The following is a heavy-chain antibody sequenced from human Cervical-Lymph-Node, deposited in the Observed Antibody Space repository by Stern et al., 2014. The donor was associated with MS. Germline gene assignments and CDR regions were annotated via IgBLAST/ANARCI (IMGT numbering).Heavy chain of an antibody. CDR2: ISTDTGGA. D-gene: IGHD1-26*01. Sequence: QVQLVQSGAEVKKPGASVKVSCTASGYSFTAYFIHWVRQAPGKGLEWMGWISTDTGGANYAQRFQGRVTMTRDTSISTTYMELSRLRSDDTAVYYFARDRGSHSDYWGQGTLVTVSS. CDR1: GYSFTAYF. J-gene: IGHJ4*02. V-gene: IGHV1-2*02. CDR3: ARDRGSHSDY.